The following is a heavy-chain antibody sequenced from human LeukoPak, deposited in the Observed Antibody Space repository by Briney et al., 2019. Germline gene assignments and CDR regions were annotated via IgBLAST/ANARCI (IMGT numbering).Heavy chain of an antibody. CDR3: ARGGPAAGRFDY. J-gene: IGHJ4*02. Sequence: PGGSLRLSCVTSGFTFSNYWMSWVRQAPGKGLEWVANIKQDGSEKYYVDSVKGRFTISRDNSKNTLYLQMNSLRAEDTAVYYCARGGPAAGRFDYWGQGTLVTVSS. CDR1: GFTFSNYW. CDR2: IKQDGSEK. V-gene: IGHV3-7*01. D-gene: IGHD6-13*01.